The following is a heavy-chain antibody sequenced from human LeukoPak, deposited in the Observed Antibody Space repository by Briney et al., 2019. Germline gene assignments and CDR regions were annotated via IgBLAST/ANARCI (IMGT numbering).Heavy chain of an antibody. Sequence: ASVTVSCKPSAYTFTGFYIHWVRQAPGQGLQWMGWINPKNGATKYSQNFRGRVTMTRDTSIDTAYMELSSLTSDDTAIYYCARPTHRLTVTTAIDYWGQGTLVTVSS. CDR3: ARPTHRLTVTTAIDY. CDR2: INPKNGAT. D-gene: IGHD4-17*01. CDR1: AYTFTGFY. J-gene: IGHJ4*02. V-gene: IGHV1-2*02.